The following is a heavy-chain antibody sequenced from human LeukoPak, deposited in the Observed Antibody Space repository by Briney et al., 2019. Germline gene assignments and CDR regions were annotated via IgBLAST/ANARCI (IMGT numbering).Heavy chain of an antibody. CDR3: ARDRASVVVPAAMGAAWFDP. J-gene: IGHJ5*02. CDR2: IYSGGST. V-gene: IGHV3-66*01. Sequence: GGSLRLSCAASGFTVSSNYMSWVRQAPGKGLEWVSVIYSGGSTYYADSVKGRFTISRDNSKNTLYLQMNSLRAEDTAVYYCARDRASVVVPAAMGAAWFDPWGQGTLVTVSS. D-gene: IGHD2-2*01. CDR1: GFTVSSNY.